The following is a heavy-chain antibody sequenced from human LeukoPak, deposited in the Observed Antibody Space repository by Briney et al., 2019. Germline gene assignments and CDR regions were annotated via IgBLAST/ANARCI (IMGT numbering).Heavy chain of an antibody. CDR1: GFTFSDYY. CDR3: ARVRGYTHEKGCFDP. Sequence: GGSLRLSCAASGFTFSDYYMSWIRQAPGKGLEWVSYISSSSSTIYYADSVKGRFTISRDNAKNSLYLQMNSLRADDTAVYYCARVRGYTHEKGCFDPWGQGTLVTVSS. D-gene: IGHD4-23*01. V-gene: IGHV3-11*01. CDR2: ISSSSSTI. J-gene: IGHJ5*02.